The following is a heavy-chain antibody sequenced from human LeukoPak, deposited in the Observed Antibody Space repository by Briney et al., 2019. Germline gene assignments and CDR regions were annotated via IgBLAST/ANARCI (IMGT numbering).Heavy chain of an antibody. J-gene: IGHJ4*02. CDR1: GGSISSYY. CDR3: ARSAYFGSAFDY. Sequence: SETLSLTCTVSGGSISSYYWSWIRQPPGKGLEWIGYIYYSGSTNYNPSLKSRVTISVDTSKNQFSLKLISVTAADTAVYYCARSAYFGSAFDYWGQGNLVTVSS. CDR2: IYYSGST. V-gene: IGHV4-59*01. D-gene: IGHD3-10*01.